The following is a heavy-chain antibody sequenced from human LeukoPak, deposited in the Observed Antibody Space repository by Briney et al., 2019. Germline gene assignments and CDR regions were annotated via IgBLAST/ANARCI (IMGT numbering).Heavy chain of an antibody. CDR1: GYTFTSYD. CDR3: ATLSRGAPNDY. Sequence: GASVKVSCQASGYTFTSYDINWVRQATGQGLEWMGWMNPNSGNTGYAQKFQGRVTMTRNTSISTAYMALSSFRSEDTAVYYCATLSRGAPNDYWGQGTLVTVSS. D-gene: IGHD3-16*01. V-gene: IGHV1-8*01. CDR2: MNPNSGNT. J-gene: IGHJ4*02.